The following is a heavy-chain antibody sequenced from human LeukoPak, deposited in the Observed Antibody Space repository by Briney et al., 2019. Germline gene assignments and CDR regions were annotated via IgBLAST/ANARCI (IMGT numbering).Heavy chain of an antibody. CDR1: GGSISSYY. V-gene: IGHV4-4*09. D-gene: IGHD3-22*01. CDR2: IHTSGS. CDR3: ARRSSDYYFDY. Sequence: SETLSLTCTVPGGSISSYYWTWIRQPPGKGLEWIGYIHTSGSNYNPSLKSRVTISIDTSKNQFSLRLTSVTAADTAMYYCARRSSDYYFDYWGQGTLVTVSS. J-gene: IGHJ4*02.